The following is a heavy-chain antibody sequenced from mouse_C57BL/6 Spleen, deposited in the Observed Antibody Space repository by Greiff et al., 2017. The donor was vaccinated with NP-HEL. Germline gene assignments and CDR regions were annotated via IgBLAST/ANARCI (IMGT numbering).Heavy chain of an antibody. J-gene: IGHJ1*03. CDR3: ARITTVVATNWYFDV. CDR1: GYSFTGYY. V-gene: IGHV1-42*01. CDR2: INPSTGGT. Sequence: EVQLQQSGPELVKPGASVKISCKASGYSFTGYYMNWVKQSPEKSLEWIGEINPSTGGTTYNKKFKAKATLTVDKSSSTAYMQLKSLTSEDSAVYYCARITTVVATNWYFDVWGTGTTVTVSS. D-gene: IGHD1-1*01.